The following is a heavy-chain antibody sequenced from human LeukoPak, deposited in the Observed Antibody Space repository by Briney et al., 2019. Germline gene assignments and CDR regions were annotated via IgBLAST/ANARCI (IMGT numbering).Heavy chain of an antibody. CDR2: SIPIFGIA. J-gene: IGHJ4*02. CDR3: ARGRDTAMVTSLGYFDY. V-gene: IGHV1-69*04. Sequence: SVKVSCKASGGTFSSYAISWVRQAPGQGLEWMGRSIPIFGIANYAQKFQGRVTITADKSTSTAYMELSSLRSEDTAVYYCARGRDTAMVTSLGYFDYWGQGTLVTVSS. CDR1: GGTFSSYA. D-gene: IGHD5-18*01.